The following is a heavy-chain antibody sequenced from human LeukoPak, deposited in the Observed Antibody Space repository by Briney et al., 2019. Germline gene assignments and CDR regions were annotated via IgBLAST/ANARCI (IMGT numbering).Heavy chain of an antibody. V-gene: IGHV4-4*07. Sequence: PSETLSLTCTVSGGSISSYYWCWIRQPAGKGLEWIGRIYTSGSTNYNPSLKSRVTISVDKSKNQFSLKLSSVTAADTAVYYCARYDYYDSSGLPLDAFDIWGQGTMVTVSS. J-gene: IGHJ3*02. CDR2: IYTSGST. CDR3: ARYDYYDSSGLPLDAFDI. D-gene: IGHD3-22*01. CDR1: GGSISSYY.